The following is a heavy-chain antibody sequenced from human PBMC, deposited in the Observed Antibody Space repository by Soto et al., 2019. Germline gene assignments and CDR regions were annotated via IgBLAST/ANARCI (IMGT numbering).Heavy chain of an antibody. CDR3: ARGRAADRGDWFDP. J-gene: IGHJ5*02. CDR1: GDSLSSNSAA. D-gene: IGHD6-13*01. V-gene: IGHV6-1*01. CDR2: TYYRSKWYN. Sequence: QVQLQQSGPGLVKPSQTLSLTCAISGDSLSSNSAAWNWIRQSPSRGLEWLGRTYYRSKWYNDYALSVKSRITVTPDTSKNQFSLQLKSVTPEDAAMYYCARGRAADRGDWFDPWGQGTQVTVSS.